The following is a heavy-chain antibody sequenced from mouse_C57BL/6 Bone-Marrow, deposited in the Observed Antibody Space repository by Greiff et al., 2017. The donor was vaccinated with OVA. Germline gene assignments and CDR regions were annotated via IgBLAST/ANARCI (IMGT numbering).Heavy chain of an antibody. D-gene: IGHD3-3*01. CDR2: IDPSDSYT. Sequence: VKLQQPGAELVMPGASVKLSCKASGYTFTSYWMHWVKQRPGQGLEWIGEIDPSDSYTNYNQKFKGKSTLTVDKSSSTAYMQLSCLTSEDSAVDYFASAGDFYWYYDVWGRGTGITVTA. J-gene: IGHJ1*03. CDR1: GYTFTSYW. CDR3: ASAGDFYWYYDV. V-gene: IGHV1-69*01.